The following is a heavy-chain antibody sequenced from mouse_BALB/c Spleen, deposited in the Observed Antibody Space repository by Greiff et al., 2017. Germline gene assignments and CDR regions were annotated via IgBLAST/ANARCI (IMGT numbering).Heavy chain of an antibody. CDR1: GFSLTGYG. V-gene: IGHV2-6-7*01. CDR3: ARDLPFYAMDY. CDR2: IWADGSR. J-gene: IGHJ4*01. Sequence: QVQLKESGPGLVAPSQSLSITCTVSGFSLTGYGVNWVRQPPGKGLEWLGMIWADGSRAYNSALKSRLSISKDNSKSQVILKMNRLQTVDTARYYCARDLPFYAMDYWGQGTSVTVSS. D-gene: IGHD5-5*01.